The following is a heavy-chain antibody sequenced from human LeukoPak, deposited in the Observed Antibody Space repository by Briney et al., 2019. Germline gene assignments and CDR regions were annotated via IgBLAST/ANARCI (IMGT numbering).Heavy chain of an antibody. Sequence: GGSLRLSCAASGFTFSTYAMSWVRQAPGKGLEWVSGISGSGGSTHYVDSVKGRFTISRDNSKNTLYLQMNSLRAEDTAVYYCAKAWCRSSTCYEFDYWGQGTLVTVSS. J-gene: IGHJ4*02. CDR3: AKAWCRSSTCYEFDY. V-gene: IGHV3-23*01. D-gene: IGHD2-2*01. CDR2: ISGSGGST. CDR1: GFTFSTYA.